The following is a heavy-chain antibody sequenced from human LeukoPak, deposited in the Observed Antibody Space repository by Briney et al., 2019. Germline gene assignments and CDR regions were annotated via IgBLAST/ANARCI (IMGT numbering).Heavy chain of an antibody. V-gene: IGHV4-4*07. CDR3: AREDNTYYDILTGYSLGFYYYYDMDV. CDR2: IYTSGST. CDR1: GGSISSYY. D-gene: IGHD3-9*01. Sequence: SETLSLTCTVSGGSISSYYWSWIRQPAGKGLEWIGRIYTSGSTNYNPSLKGRVTMSVDTTKNQFSLKLSSVTAADTAVYYCAREDNTYYDILTGYSLGFYYYYDMDVWGKGTTVTISS. J-gene: IGHJ6*03.